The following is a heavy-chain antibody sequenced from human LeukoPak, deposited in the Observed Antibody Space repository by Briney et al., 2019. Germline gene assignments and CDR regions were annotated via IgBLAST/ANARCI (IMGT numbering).Heavy chain of an antibody. CDR2: IIPIFGTA. J-gene: IGHJ6*04. CDR1: GGTFSSYV. CDR3: ARDRDCSGGSCYSPDYGMDV. V-gene: IGHV1-69*13. D-gene: IGHD2-15*01. Sequence: ASVKVSCKASGGTFSSYVISWVRQAPGQGLEWMGGIIPIFGTANYAQKFQGRVTITADESTSTAYMELSSLRSEDTAVYYCARDRDCSGGSCYSPDYGMDVWGKGTTVTVSS.